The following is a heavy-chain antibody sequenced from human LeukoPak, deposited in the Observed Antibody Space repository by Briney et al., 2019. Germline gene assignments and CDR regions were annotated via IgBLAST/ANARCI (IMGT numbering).Heavy chain of an antibody. Sequence: PGGSLRLSCAASGFTFSSYSMNWVRQAPGKGLEWVSYISSSSSTIYYADSVKGRFTISRDNAKNSLYLQMDSLRAEDTAVYYCARGGTFVSDYWGQGTLVTVSS. CDR2: ISSSSSTI. CDR3: ARGGTFVSDY. J-gene: IGHJ4*02. CDR1: GFTFSSYS. D-gene: IGHD1-1*01. V-gene: IGHV3-48*04.